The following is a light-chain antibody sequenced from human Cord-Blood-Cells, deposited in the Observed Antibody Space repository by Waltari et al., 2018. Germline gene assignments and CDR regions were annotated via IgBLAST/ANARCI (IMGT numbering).Light chain of an antibody. CDR1: QSVSSY. CDR3: QQYYSTPIT. CDR2: DAS. J-gene: IGKJ5*01. V-gene: IGKV3D-15*01. Sequence: TLSCRASQSVSSYLAWYQQKPGQAPRLLIYDASNRATGIPARFSGSGSGTDFTLTISSLQAEDVAVYYCQQYYSTPITFGQGTRLEIK.